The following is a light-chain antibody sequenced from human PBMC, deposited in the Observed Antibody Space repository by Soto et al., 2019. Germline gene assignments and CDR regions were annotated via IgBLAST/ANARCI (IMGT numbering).Light chain of an antibody. CDR2: AAS. Sequence: DIQMTQSPSPLSASVGDRVTISCRASQGISKFLAWYQLKPGTVPKLLIYAASTLQSGVPSRFSGSGSGTDFTLTISGLQPEDVATYYCQKYDIVPWTFGQGTKVGIK. CDR1: QGISKF. V-gene: IGKV1-27*01. CDR3: QKYDIVPWT. J-gene: IGKJ1*01.